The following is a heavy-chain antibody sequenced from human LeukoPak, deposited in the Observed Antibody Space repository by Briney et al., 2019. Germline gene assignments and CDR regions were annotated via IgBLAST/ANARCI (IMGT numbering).Heavy chain of an antibody. CDR1: GFTFSNNW. Sequence: PGGSLRLSCAGSGFTFSNNWMTWVRQAPGKGLEWVATIKQDGSEKYYVDSVKGRFTISRDNAKNSLYLQMNSLRAEDTAVYYCARLRWMYYFDYWGQGTLVTVSS. CDR3: ARLRWMYYFDY. D-gene: IGHD4-23*01. J-gene: IGHJ4*02. CDR2: IKQDGSEK. V-gene: IGHV3-7*01.